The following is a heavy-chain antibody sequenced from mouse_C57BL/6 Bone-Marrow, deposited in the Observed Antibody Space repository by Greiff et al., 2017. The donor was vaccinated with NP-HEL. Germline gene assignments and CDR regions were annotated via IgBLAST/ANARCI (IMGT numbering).Heavy chain of an antibody. CDR3: ARDFPIYYDYDVGFAY. V-gene: IGHV5-4*01. Sequence: EVKLMESGGGLVKPGGSLKLSCAASGFTFGSYAMSWVRQTPEKRLEWVATISDGGSYTYYPDNVKGRFTISRDNAKNNLYLQMSHLKSEDTAMYYCARDFPIYYDYDVGFAYWGQGTLVTVSA. CDR1: GFTFGSYA. J-gene: IGHJ3*01. CDR2: ISDGGSYT. D-gene: IGHD2-4*01.